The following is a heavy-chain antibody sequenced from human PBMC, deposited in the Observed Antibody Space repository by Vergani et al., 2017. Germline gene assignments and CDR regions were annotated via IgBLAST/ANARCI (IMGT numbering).Heavy chain of an antibody. CDR2: IYSGGST. J-gene: IGHJ6*02. Sequence: EVQLLESGGGLVQPGGSLRLSCAASGFTFSSYAMSWVRQAPGKGLEWVSAIYSGGSTYYADSVKGRFTISRDNSKNTLYLQMNSLRAEDTAVYYCARDTVKYGMDVWGQGTTVTVSS. CDR3: ARDTVKYGMDV. V-gene: IGHV3-66*01. CDR1: GFTFSSYA. D-gene: IGHD4-17*01.